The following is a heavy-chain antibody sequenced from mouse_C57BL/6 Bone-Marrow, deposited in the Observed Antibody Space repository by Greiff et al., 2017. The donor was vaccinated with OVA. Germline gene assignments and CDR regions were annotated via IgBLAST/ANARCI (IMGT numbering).Heavy chain of an antibody. CDR3: ASPLNWDEGARFAY. Sequence: VQLQQSVAELVRPGASVKLSCTASGFNIKNTYMHWVKQRPEQGLEWIGRIDPANGNTKYAPKFQGQATITADTSSNTAYLQLSSLTSEDTAIYYCASPLNWDEGARFAYWGQGTLVTVSA. CDR2: IDPANGNT. J-gene: IGHJ3*01. CDR1: GFNIKNTY. V-gene: IGHV14-3*01. D-gene: IGHD4-1*01.